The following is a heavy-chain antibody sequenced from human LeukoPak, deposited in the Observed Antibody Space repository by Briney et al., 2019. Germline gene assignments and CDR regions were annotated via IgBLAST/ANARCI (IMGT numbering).Heavy chain of an antibody. CDR2: ISGSSSFI. J-gene: IGHJ6*03. CDR3: AGGISGTTPISGYMDL. Sequence: GGSLRLSCAASGFSFSSYRMMWVRQAPGKGLEWVSSISGSSSFIYYADSLKGRFTVSRDNARSALFLQMNSLRAEDTGVYYCAGGISGTTPISGYMDLWGKGTTVTVSS. D-gene: IGHD1-20*01. V-gene: IGHV3-21*01. CDR1: GFSFSSYR.